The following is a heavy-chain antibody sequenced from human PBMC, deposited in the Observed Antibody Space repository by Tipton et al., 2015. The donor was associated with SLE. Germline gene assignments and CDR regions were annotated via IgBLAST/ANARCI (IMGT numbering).Heavy chain of an antibody. J-gene: IGHJ6*03. CDR1: GGSFSGYY. CDR3: ARGRGTRYMDV. CDR2: INHSGGT. D-gene: IGHD3-10*01. Sequence: TLSLTCAVYGGSFSGYYWSWIRQPPGKGLEWIGEINHSGGTNYNPSLKSRVTISVDTSKNQFSLKLSSVTAADTAVYYCARGRGTRYMDVWGKGTTVTVSS. V-gene: IGHV4-34*01.